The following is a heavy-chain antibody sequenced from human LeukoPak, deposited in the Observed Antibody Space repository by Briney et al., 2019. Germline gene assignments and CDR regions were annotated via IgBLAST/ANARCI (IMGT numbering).Heavy chain of an antibody. CDR1: GFTFSSYG. D-gene: IGHD3-10*01. CDR3: ANLFGGFDY. Sequence: GGSLRLSCAASGFTFSSYGMHWVRQAPGKGLEWVAVISYDGSNKYYADSVKGRFTIPRDNSKNTLYLQMNSLRVEDTAVYYCANLFGGFDYWGQGTLVTVSS. CDR2: ISYDGSNK. J-gene: IGHJ4*02. V-gene: IGHV3-30*18.